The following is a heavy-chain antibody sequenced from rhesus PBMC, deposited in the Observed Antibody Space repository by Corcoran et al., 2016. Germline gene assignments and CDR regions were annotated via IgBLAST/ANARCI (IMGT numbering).Heavy chain of an antibody. D-gene: IGHD6-19*01. CDR1: GFTFSNYG. CDR3: AREYSGRSFDY. J-gene: IGHJ4*01. CDR2: IKNKADGGTA. Sequence: EVQLVESGGGLVQPGGSLRISCAASGFTFSNYGMSWVRKAPGKGLDGVGRIKNKADGGTAAYAESVKGRFTISRDDSKNTLYLQMNSLKTEDTAVYYCAREYSGRSFDYWGQGVLVTVSS. V-gene: IGHV3-16*02.